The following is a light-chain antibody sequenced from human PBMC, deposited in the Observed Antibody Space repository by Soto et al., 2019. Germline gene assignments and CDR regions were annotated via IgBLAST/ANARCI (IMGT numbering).Light chain of an antibody. V-gene: IGLV2-8*01. J-gene: IGLJ1*01. CDR3: SSYTGTYSFVV. Sequence: QSALTQPPSASGSPGQSGTISCTGSSSDIGGHDYVYWYQQHPGKAPKLVIYEVSKRPSGVPDRFSGSKSGTTASLTVSGLQDEDEADYYCSSYTGTYSFVVFGRGTKVTVL. CDR2: EVS. CDR1: SSDIGGHDY.